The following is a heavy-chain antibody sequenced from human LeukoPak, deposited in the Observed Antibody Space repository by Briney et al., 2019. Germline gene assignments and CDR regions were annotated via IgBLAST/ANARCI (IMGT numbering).Heavy chain of an antibody. V-gene: IGHV4-34*01. CDR3: ARTIVVVPAADKSGWFDP. D-gene: IGHD2-2*01. Sequence: SETLSLTCAVYADSFSGYYWSCVRQTPGKGLEWVGEINHSGSTNYNPSLRSRVTISVDTSKNQFSLKLSSVTAADTAVYYCARTIVVVPAADKSGWFDPWGQGTLVTVSS. CDR2: INHSGST. J-gene: IGHJ5*02. CDR1: ADSFSGYY.